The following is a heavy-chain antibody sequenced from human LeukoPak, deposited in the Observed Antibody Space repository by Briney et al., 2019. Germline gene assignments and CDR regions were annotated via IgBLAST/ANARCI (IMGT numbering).Heavy chain of an antibody. D-gene: IGHD3-10*01. CDR3: AKDYYGSGSYYKTSFDY. V-gene: IGHV3-23*01. CDR2: ISGSGGST. Sequence: GGSLRLSCAASGFTFNIHAMSWVRQAPGKGLEWVSAISGSGGSTYYADSVKGRFTISRDNSKNTLYLQMNSLRAEDTAVYYCAKDYYGSGSYYKTSFDYWGQGTLVTVSS. J-gene: IGHJ4*02. CDR1: GFTFNIHA.